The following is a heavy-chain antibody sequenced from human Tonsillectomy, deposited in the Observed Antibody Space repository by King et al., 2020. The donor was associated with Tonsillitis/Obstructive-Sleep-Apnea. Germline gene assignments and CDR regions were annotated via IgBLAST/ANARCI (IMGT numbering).Heavy chain of an antibody. J-gene: IGHJ5*02. D-gene: IGHD2-2*02. CDR3: ARVPIVVVQATIPRWFDP. Sequence: VQLVESGAEVKKPGESLKISCKGSGYSFTTYWIDWVRQMPGKGLEWMGIIYPGDSDTAYSPSFQVQVTISADKSIRTAYLQWSSLKAPDTAMYFCARVPIVVVQATIPRWFDPWRQGTLVIVSS. CDR2: IYPGDSDT. V-gene: IGHV5-51*03. CDR1: GYSFTTYW.